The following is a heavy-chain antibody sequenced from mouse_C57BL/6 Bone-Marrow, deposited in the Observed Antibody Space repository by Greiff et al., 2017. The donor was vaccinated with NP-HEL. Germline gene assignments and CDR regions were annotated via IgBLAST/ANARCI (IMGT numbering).Heavy chain of an antibody. V-gene: IGHV1-7*01. D-gene: IGHD1-1*01. CDR2: INPSSGYT. CDR1: GYTFTSYW. J-gene: IGHJ1*03. CDR3: ASSDYYGSSYEGYWYFDV. Sequence: QVQLKQSGAELAKPGASVKLSCKASGYTFTSYWMHWVKQRPGQGLVWIGYINPSSGYTKYNQKFKDKATLTADKSSSTAYMQLSSLTYEDSAVYYCASSDYYGSSYEGYWYFDVWGTGTTVTVSS.